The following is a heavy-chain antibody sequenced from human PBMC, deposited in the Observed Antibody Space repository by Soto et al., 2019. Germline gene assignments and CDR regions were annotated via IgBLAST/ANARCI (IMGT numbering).Heavy chain of an antibody. CDR1: GGTFSSYA. D-gene: IGHD2-2*01. CDR2: IIPISGTA. V-gene: IGHV1-69*01. CDR3: ARSQGSSTSLEIYYYYYYGMDV. J-gene: IGHJ6*02. Sequence: QVQLVQSGAEVKKPGSSVKVSCKASGGTFSSYAISWVRQAPGQGLEWMGGIIPISGTANYAQKFQGRVTITADESTSTAYTELSSLRSEYTAVYYCARSQGSSTSLEIYYYYYYGMDVWGQGTTVTVSS.